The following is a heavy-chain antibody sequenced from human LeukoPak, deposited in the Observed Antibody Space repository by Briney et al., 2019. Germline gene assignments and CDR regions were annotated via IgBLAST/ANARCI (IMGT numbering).Heavy chain of an antibody. Sequence: GGSLRLSCAASEFNFSNYWMSWVRLAPGKGMEWVANIKQDGSGTYYVDSVKGRFTISRDNAKNSLYLQMNSLRAEDTAVYYCAGCSTVTTYYYSYYMDIWGKGTTVTVSS. D-gene: IGHD4-17*01. CDR3: AGCSTVTTYYYSYYMDI. J-gene: IGHJ6*03. CDR2: IKQDGSGT. V-gene: IGHV3-7*01. CDR1: EFNFSNYW.